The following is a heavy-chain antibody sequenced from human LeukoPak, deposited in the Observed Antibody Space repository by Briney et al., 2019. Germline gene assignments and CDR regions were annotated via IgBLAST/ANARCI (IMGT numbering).Heavy chain of an antibody. D-gene: IGHD6-19*01. CDR2: IYYSGST. CDR3: AKSSGWYPNGGMDV. J-gene: IGHJ6*02. CDR1: GGSISSYY. Sequence: SETLSLTCTVSGGSISSYYWSWIRQPPGKGLEWIGYIYYSGSTNYNPSLKSRVTISVDTSKNQFSLKLSSVTAADTAVCYCAKSSGWYPNGGMDVWGQGTTVTVSS. V-gene: IGHV4-59*01.